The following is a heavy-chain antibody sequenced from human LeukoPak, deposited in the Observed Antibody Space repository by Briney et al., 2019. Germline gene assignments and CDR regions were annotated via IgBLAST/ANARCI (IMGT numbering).Heavy chain of an antibody. V-gene: IGHV1-18*01. CDR2: ISAYNGNT. D-gene: IGHD6-19*01. J-gene: IGHJ3*02. CDR3: AISVGQWPLEGAFDI. CDR1: GYTFTSYG. Sequence: GASVKVSCKASGYTFTSYGISWVRQAPGQGLEWMGWISAYNGNTNYAQKLQGRVTMTTDTSTSTAYMELRSLRSDDTAVYYCAISVGQWPLEGAFDIWGQGTMVTVSS.